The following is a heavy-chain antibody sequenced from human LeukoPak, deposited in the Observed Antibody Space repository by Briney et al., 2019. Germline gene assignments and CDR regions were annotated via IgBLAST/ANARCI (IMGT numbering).Heavy chain of an antibody. CDR1: GYSFTVYW. J-gene: IGHJ4*02. V-gene: IGHV5-51*01. CDR2: IYPGDSDT. Sequence: GESLKISCKTSGYSFTVYWIGWVRQMPGKGLEYMGTIYPGDSDTRYSPSFQGQVTISADKSIITAYLQWSSLKASGTAIYYCARRRYEQLDLDYWGQGTLVTVSS. CDR3: ARRRYEQLDLDY. D-gene: IGHD6-13*01.